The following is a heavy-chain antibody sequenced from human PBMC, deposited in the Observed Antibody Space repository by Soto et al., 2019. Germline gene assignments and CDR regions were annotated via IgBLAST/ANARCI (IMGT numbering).Heavy chain of an antibody. Sequence: QVQLVQSGAEVKKPGASVKVSCKASGYTFTSYGISWVRQAPGQGLEWMGWISAYNGNTNYAQKLQGRVTMTTDTSTSTAYMELRRLRSDDTAVYYCARELAARPRAYYGMDVWGQGTTVTVSS. V-gene: IGHV1-18*01. D-gene: IGHD6-6*01. CDR2: ISAYNGNT. CDR1: GYTFTSYG. J-gene: IGHJ6*02. CDR3: ARELAARPRAYYGMDV.